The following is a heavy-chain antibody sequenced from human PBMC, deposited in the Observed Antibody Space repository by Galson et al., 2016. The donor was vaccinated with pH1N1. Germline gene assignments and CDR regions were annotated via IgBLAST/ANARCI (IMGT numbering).Heavy chain of an antibody. CDR2: INNIGSST. V-gene: IGHV3-64*01. CDR3: AREDYDDISGFGY. Sequence: LRLSCAASGFTFRTYAMHWVRQAPGKGLEYVSGINNIGSSTYYASSFKGRFTISRDNSKNTLYLQMGSLRAEDMAVYYCAREDYDDISGFGYWGQGTLVTVSS. J-gene: IGHJ4*02. CDR1: GFTFRTYA. D-gene: IGHD3-22*01.